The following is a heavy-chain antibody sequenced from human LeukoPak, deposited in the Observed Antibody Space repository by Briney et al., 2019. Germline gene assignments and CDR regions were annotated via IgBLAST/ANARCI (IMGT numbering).Heavy chain of an antibody. Sequence: PGGSLRLSCAASGFTFSRYNMNWVRQAPGKGLEWVSYISSSSTIYYADSVKGRFTISRDNAKNSLYLQMNSLRAGDTAVYYCARTIEMATISYFDYWGQGTLVTVSS. J-gene: IGHJ4*02. CDR2: ISSSSTI. V-gene: IGHV3-48*04. D-gene: IGHD5-24*01. CDR1: GFTFSRYN. CDR3: ARTIEMATISYFDY.